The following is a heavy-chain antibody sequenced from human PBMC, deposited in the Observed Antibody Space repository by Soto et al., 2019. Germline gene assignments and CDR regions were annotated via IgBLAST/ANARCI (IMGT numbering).Heavy chain of an antibody. CDR3: ARSIAAAATGWFDP. CDR1: GFTFSSYG. D-gene: IGHD6-13*01. V-gene: IGHV3-33*01. Sequence: PGGSLRLSCAASGFTFSSYGMHWVRQAPGKGLEWVAVIWYDRSNKYYADSVKGRFTISRDNSKNTLYLQMNSLRAEDTAVYYCARSIAAAATGWFDPWGQGTLVTVSS. J-gene: IGHJ5*02. CDR2: IWYDRSNK.